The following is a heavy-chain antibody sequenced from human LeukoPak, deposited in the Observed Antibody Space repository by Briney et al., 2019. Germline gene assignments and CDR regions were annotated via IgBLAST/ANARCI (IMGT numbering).Heavy chain of an antibody. CDR2: INHSGST. CDR3: ARRYSSSWFAPYYFDY. CDR1: GGSFSSYY. D-gene: IGHD6-13*01. Sequence: SETLSLTCAVYGGSFSSYYWSWIRQPPGKGLEWIGEINHSGSTNYNPSLKSRVTISVDTSKNQFSLKLSSVTAADTAVYYCARRYSSSWFAPYYFDYWGQGTLVTVSS. J-gene: IGHJ4*02. V-gene: IGHV4-34*01.